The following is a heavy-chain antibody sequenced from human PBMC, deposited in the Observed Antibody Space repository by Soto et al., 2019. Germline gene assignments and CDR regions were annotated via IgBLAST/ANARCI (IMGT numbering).Heavy chain of an antibody. J-gene: IGHJ6*02. CDR2: INPNNGGT. CDR3: ARHGSGSYWGGMDV. D-gene: IGHD3-10*01. Sequence: QVQLVQSGAEVKKPGASVKVSCKASGYTFTDYYMHWVRQAPGQGLEWMGWINPNNGGTNYAQKFQGWVTVTRDTSISTAYMELSRLTSDDTAVYYCARHGSGSYWGGMDVWGQGTTVTVSS. V-gene: IGHV1-2*04. CDR1: GYTFTDYY.